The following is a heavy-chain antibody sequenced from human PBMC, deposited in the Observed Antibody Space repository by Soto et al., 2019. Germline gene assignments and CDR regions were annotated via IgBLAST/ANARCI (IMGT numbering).Heavy chain of an antibody. J-gene: IGHJ6*03. CDR2: INPSGGST. D-gene: IGHD2-2*02. Sequence: VKVSCKASGYTFTSYYMHWVRQAPGQGLEWMGIINPSGGSTSYAQKFQGRVTMTRDTSTSTVYMELSSLRSEDTAVYYCARGPWGYCSSTSCYTSYYYYYMEVWGKGTTVTVSS. CDR3: ARGPWGYCSSTSCYTSYYYYYMEV. V-gene: IGHV1-46*03. CDR1: GYTFTSYY.